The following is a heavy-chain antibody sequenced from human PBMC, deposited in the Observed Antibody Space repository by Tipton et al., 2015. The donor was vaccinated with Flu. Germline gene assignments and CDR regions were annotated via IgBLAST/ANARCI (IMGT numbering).Heavy chain of an antibody. CDR3: ARDLFFYQMNAGGGYYGMDV. D-gene: IGHD2/OR15-2a*01. CDR2: INPNSGGT. V-gene: IGHV1-2*06. CDR1: GYTFTGYY. J-gene: IGHJ6*02. Sequence: VQLVQSGAEVKKPGASVKVSCKASGYTFTGYYMHWVRQAPGQGLEWMGRINPNSGGTNYAQKFQGRVTMTRDTSISTAYMELSRLRSDETAVYYCARDLFFYQMNAGGGYYGMDVWDQGTTVTVSS.